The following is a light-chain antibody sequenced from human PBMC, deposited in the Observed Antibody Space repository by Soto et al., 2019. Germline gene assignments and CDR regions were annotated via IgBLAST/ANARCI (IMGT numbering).Light chain of an antibody. V-gene: IGLV2-14*01. CDR3: SSYTSSSNSV. CDR2: DVS. Sequence: QSALTQPASVSGSPGQSITISCTGTSSDVGGYDYVSWYQQHPGKAPKLMIYDVSNRPSGVSNRFSGSKSDNTASLTISGLQAEYEADYYCSSYTSSSNSVFGTGTKLTVL. CDR1: SSDVGGYDY. J-gene: IGLJ1*01.